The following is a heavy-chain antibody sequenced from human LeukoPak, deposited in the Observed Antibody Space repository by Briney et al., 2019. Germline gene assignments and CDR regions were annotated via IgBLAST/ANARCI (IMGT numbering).Heavy chain of an antibody. J-gene: IGHJ6*02. CDR1: GFTFSSYG. V-gene: IGHV3-30*18. D-gene: IGHD5-18*01. Sequence: GGSLRLSCAASGFTFSSYGMPWVRQAPGKGLEWVSVISYDGSNKYYADSVKGRFTISRDNSKSTLYLQMNSLRAEGTAVYYCGKEERPICRYTVMVTACYGIDVWGQGTTVTVSS. CDR3: GKEERPICRYTVMVTACYGIDV. CDR2: ISYDGSNK.